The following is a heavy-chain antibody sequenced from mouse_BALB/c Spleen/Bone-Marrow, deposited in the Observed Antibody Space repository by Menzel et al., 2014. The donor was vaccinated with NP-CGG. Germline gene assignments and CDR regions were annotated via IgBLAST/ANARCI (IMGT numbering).Heavy chain of an antibody. J-gene: IGHJ3*01. D-gene: IGHD3-3*01. CDR2: IHLSDSES. V-gene: IGHV1-61*01. CDR3: TRYDLTTRAFAY. CDR1: GYSFTSYW. Sequence: QVQLKESGAELVRPGASVKLSCKASGYSFTSYWMNWVKQRPGQGLEWIGMIHLSDSESRLNQEFKDKATLTVDKSSSTAYMQLSSPTSEDSAVYYCTRYDLTTRAFAYWGQGTLVSVSA.